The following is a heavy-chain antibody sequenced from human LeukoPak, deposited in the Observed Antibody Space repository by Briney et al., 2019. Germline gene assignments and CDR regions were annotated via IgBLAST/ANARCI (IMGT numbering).Heavy chain of an antibody. J-gene: IGHJ5*02. CDR1: GGSVSRGAYY. D-gene: IGHD1-26*01. CDR3: ARDIVEATRCFDP. CDR2: IYYTGST. V-gene: IGHV4-61*08. Sequence: SETLSLTCTVSGGSVSRGAYYWSWIRQPPGKGLEWIGYIYYTGSTNYNPSLKSRVTIFLDTSKNQFSLKLNSVTAADTAVYYCARDIVEATRCFDPWGQGTLVTVSS.